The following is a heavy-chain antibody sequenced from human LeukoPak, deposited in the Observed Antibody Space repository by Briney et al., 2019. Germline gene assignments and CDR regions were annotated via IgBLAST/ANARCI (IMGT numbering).Heavy chain of an antibody. Sequence: PSETLSLTCAVYGGSFSGYYWSWIRKPPGKGLEWIGEINHSGSTNYNPSLKSRVTISVDTSKNQFSLKLSSVTAADTAVYYCARVGYDFWSGYHIDYWGQGTLVTVSS. D-gene: IGHD3-3*01. CDR3: ARVGYDFWSGYHIDY. V-gene: IGHV4-34*01. J-gene: IGHJ4*02. CDR1: GGSFSGYY. CDR2: INHSGST.